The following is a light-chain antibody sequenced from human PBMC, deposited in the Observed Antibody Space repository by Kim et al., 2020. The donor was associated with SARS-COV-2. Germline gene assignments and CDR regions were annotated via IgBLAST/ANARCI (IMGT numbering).Light chain of an antibody. V-gene: IGKV1-17*01. CDR2: SAS. J-gene: IGKJ5*01. CDR3: LQQNTYPST. Sequence: AAVGDRVTMTWRASQEIRSDLGWDQENPGRAPKRLFYSASSLRSGIPSRCSCSGSETEFTLTISSLRPEDFATYYCLQQNTYPSTFGQGTRLEIK. CDR1: QEIRSD.